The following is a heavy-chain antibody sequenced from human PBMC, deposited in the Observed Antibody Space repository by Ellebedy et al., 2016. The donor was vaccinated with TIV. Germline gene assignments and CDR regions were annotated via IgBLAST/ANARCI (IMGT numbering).Heavy chain of an antibody. CDR1: SYTFTTYG. Sequence: ASVKVSXKASSYTFTTYGISWMRQAPGQGLEWMGWISTFSGNTNYAQKFQGRVTMTTNTSTTTSYMEMRNLISDDTAVYYCARVMTGNSLYYWGQGTLVTVSS. CDR3: ARVMTGNSLYY. CDR2: ISTFSGNT. V-gene: IGHV1-18*01. D-gene: IGHD4-23*01. J-gene: IGHJ4*02.